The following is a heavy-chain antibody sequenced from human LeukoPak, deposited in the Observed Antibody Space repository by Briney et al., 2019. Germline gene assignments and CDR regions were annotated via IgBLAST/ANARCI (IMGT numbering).Heavy chain of an antibody. CDR1: GYTFTSYY. Sequence: WASVKVSCKASGYTFTSYYMHWVRQAPGQGLEWMGIINPRGGSTSYAQKFQGRVTMTRDMSTSTLYMELSSLRSEDTAVYYCARDLGGEQQLNWFDPWGQGTLVTVSS. CDR2: INPRGGST. CDR3: ARDLGGEQQLNWFDP. V-gene: IGHV1-46*01. D-gene: IGHD6-13*01. J-gene: IGHJ5*02.